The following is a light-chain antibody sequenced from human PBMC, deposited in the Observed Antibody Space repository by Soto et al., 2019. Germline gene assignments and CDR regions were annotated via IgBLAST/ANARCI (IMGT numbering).Light chain of an antibody. J-gene: IGKJ2*01. CDR3: QQSYSVPPT. Sequence: DVQMTQSPSSLSASVGDRVTITCRASQRIRTSLTWYQQKPGKAPKFLIYDASSLQSEVPSRFSGSRSGPDFTLTISNLQPEDFATYYCQQSYSVPPTFGQGTKLEI. V-gene: IGKV1-39*01. CDR2: DAS. CDR1: QRIRTS.